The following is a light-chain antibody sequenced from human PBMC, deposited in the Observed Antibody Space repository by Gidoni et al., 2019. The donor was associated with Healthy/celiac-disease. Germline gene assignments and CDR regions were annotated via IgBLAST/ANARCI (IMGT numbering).Light chain of an antibody. CDR2: DVS. J-gene: IGLJ1*01. Sequence: QSALTHPASVSGSPGQSITISCTGTSSDVGGYNYVSWYQQHPGKAPKLKIYDVSTRPSGVSNRFSGSKSGNTASLTISGLQAEDEADYYCSSYTSSSTQVFGTGTKVTVL. CDR1: SSDVGGYNY. V-gene: IGLV2-14*03. CDR3: SSYTSSSTQV.